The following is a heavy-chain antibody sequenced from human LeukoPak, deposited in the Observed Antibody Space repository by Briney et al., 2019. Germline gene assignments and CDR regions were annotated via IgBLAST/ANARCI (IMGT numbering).Heavy chain of an antibody. CDR1: GFIFSNYA. Sequence: PGGSLRLSCAASGFIFSNYAMHWVRQAPGKGLEWVAVISYDGSNKYFADSVKGRFTISRDNSKNTLYLQMNSLRAEDAAVYYCARDIPLWFGESHNWFDPWGRGTLVTVSS. D-gene: IGHD3-10*01. V-gene: IGHV3-30-3*01. CDR3: ARDIPLWFGESHNWFDP. J-gene: IGHJ5*02. CDR2: ISYDGSNK.